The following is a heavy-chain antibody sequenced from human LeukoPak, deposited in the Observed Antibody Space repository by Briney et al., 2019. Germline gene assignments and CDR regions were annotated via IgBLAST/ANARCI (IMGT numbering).Heavy chain of an antibody. CDR2: IYHSGST. Sequence: SETLSLTCTVSGYSISSGYYWGCIRQPPGKGLEWIGSIYHSGSTYYNPSLKSRVTISVDTSKNQFSLKLSSVTAADTAVYSCARHGIVDSSRKYSFDYWGQGTLVTVSS. J-gene: IGHJ4*02. D-gene: IGHD6-13*01. CDR3: ARHGIVDSSRKYSFDY. CDR1: GYSISSGYY. V-gene: IGHV4-38-2*02.